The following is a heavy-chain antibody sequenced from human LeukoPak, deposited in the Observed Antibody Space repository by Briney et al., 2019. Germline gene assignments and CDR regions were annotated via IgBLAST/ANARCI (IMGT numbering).Heavy chain of an antibody. CDR3: ARPLPAYCGGDCYPEYFQH. CDR1: GYSFTSYW. CDR2: IYPGDSDT. V-gene: IGHV5-51*01. Sequence: GESLKISCKGSGYSFTSYWIGWVRQMPGKGLEWMGIIYPGDSDTRYSPSFQGQVTISADKSISTAYLQWSSLKASDTAMYYCARPLPAYCGGDCYPEYFQHWGQGTLVTVSP. D-gene: IGHD2-21*02. J-gene: IGHJ1*01.